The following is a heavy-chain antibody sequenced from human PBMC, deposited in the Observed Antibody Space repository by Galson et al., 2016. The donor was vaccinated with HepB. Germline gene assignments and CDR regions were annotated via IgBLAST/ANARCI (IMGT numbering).Heavy chain of an antibody. CDR2: IIPLFGSA. Sequence: SVKVSCKASGDSFTNYAIIWVRQDPGQGLEWMGGIIPLFGSANYAQKFRGRVTITADKSTSTVYMELNSLRYEDTAIYYCARDLDYTSSWYELRKEGDNYGIGGWGQGTTVTVSS. CDR1: GDSFTNYA. D-gene: IGHD6-13*01. CDR3: ARDLDYTSSWYELRKEGDNYGIGG. J-gene: IGHJ6*02. V-gene: IGHV1-69*06.